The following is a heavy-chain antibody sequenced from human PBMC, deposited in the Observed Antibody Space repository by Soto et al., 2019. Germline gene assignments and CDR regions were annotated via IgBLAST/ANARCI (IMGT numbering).Heavy chain of an antibody. CDR3: ARAVAPYLGTWFDP. D-gene: IGHD3-16*01. J-gene: IGHJ5*02. CDR2: ISHTGST. Sequence: QLQLQESGSGLVKPSQTLSLTCAVSGGSISSGNSYSWSWIRQPPGKGLEWIGSISHTGSTSYNPSLKGRDTVSVDKSKNQFSLKLSSVTAADMAVYYCARAVAPYLGTWFDPWGQGTLVIVSS. CDR1: GGSISSGNSYS. V-gene: IGHV4-30-2*01.